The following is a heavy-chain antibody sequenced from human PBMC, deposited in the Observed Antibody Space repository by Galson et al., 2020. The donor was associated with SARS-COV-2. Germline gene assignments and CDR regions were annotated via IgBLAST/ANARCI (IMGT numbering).Heavy chain of an antibody. CDR1: GGSISSSNYY. D-gene: IGHD1-26*01. CDR2: INYSGST. CDR3: ARWEKWLGYLDS. J-gene: IGHJ4*02. Sequence: SETLSLTCSVSGGSISSSNYYWGWIRQPPGKGLEWLSLINYSGSTFYNPSLKSRVTISIDTSKNQFSLKLSSATAADTAVYYCARWEKWLGYLDSWGQGTLVTVSS. V-gene: IGHV4-39*07.